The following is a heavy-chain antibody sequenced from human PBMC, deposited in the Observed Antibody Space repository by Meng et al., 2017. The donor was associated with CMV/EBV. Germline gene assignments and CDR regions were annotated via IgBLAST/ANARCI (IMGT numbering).Heavy chain of an antibody. CDR3: ARGYSAYDYRGANWFDP. V-gene: IGHV3-30*01. D-gene: IGHD5-12*01. J-gene: IGHJ5*02. Sequence: FNFRRYAMHEVRQAQGKGLEWVAVISYDGSNKYYADSVKGRFTSSRDNSNNTLYLQMNSLRAEDTAVYYCARGYSAYDYRGANWFDPWGQGTLVTVSS. CDR2: ISYDGSNK. CDR1: FNFRRYA.